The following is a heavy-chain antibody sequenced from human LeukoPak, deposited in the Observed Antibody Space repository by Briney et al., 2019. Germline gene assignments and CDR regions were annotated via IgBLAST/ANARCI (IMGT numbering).Heavy chain of an antibody. V-gene: IGHV4-61*02. CDR3: ARAYSSSWYWNWFDP. D-gene: IGHD6-13*01. CDR1: GGSISSGSYY. CDR2: IYTSGST. Sequence: SETLSLTCTVSGGSISSGSYYWSWIRQPAGKGLEWIGRIYTSGSTNYNPSLKSRVTISVDTSKNQFSLKLSSVTAADTAVYYCARAYSSSWYWNWFDPWGQGTLVTVSS. J-gene: IGHJ5*02.